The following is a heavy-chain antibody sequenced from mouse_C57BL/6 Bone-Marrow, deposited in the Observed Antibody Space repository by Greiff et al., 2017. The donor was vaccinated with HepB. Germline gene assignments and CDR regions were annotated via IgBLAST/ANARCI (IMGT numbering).Heavy chain of an antibody. D-gene: IGHD2-10*02. CDR2: INPGSGGT. CDR1: RYAFTNYL. CDR3: ARGGTYGFAY. V-gene: IGHV1-54*01. J-gene: IGHJ3*01. Sequence: QVQLKESGAELVRPGTSVKVSCKASRYAFTNYLIEWVKQRPGQGLEWIGVINPGSGGTNYNEKFKGKATLTADKSSSTAYMQLSSLTSEDSAVYFCARGGTYGFAYWGQGTLVTVSA.